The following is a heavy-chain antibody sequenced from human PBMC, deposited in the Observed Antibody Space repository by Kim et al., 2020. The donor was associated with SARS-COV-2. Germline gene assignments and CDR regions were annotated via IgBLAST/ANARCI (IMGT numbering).Heavy chain of an antibody. D-gene: IGHD6-6*01. V-gene: IGHV4-31*03. J-gene: IGHJ4*02. CDR3: ARIYSSSPYYFDY. CDR1: GGSISSGGYY. CDR2: IYYSGST. Sequence: SETLSLTCTVSGGSISSGGYYWSWIRQHPGKGLEWIGYIYYSGSTYYNPSLKSRVTISVDTSKNQFSLKLGSVTAADTAVYYCARIYSSSPYYFDYWGQGTLVTVSS.